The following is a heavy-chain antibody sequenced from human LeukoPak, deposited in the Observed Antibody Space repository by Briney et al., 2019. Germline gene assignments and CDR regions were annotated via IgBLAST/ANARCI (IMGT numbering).Heavy chain of an antibody. Sequence: GGSLRPSCAVSGFTFSSYAMSWFGQAPGKGLGWFSSTSGGGVSTYYADSVKGRFTISRDKSKNTLYLQMNSLRSEDTAVYYWAKDTELDYWGQGTLVTVSS. V-gene: IGHV3-23*01. CDR1: GFTFSSYA. CDR3: AKDTELDY. CDR2: TSGGGVST. D-gene: IGHD2-8*02. J-gene: IGHJ4*02.